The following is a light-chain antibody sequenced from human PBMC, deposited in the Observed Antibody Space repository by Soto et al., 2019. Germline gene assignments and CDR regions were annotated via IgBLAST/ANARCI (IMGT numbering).Light chain of an antibody. CDR3: QQYGSSPIT. Sequence: EIVLTQSPGTLSLSPGERGTLYCRASQRFGSSNLAWYQQKPGQAPRLLIYSTSSRATGIPDRFSGSVSGTDFTLTISRLEPEDFAVYYCQQYGSSPITFGQGTRREIK. J-gene: IGKJ5*01. V-gene: IGKV3-20*01. CDR2: STS. CDR1: QRFGSSN.